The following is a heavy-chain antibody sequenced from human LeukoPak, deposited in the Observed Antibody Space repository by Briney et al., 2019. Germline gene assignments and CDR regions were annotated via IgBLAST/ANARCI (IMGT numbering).Heavy chain of an antibody. D-gene: IGHD1-26*01. CDR1: GGSCSGNK. V-gene: IGHV4-34*01. Sequence: PSETLSLTSAVYGGSCSGNKWTGLHHPPERGQGGFGEINDSGGTDYSPSLRSRVTISIDTSKNQFSLKLSSVTAADTAVYYCARGADLAKVGYWGQGTLVTVSS. CDR2: INDSGGT. J-gene: IGHJ4*02. CDR3: ARGADLAKVGY.